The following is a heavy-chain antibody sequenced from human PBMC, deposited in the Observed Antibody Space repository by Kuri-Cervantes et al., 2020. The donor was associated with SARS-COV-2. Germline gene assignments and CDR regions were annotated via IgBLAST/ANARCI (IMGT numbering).Heavy chain of an antibody. V-gene: IGHV3-48*03. CDR2: ISSSGGTI. CDR1: GFTFSSYE. J-gene: IGHJ4*02. D-gene: IGHD2-2*02. Sequence: GGSLRLSCAASGFTFSSYEMNWVRQAPGKGLEWVSYISSSGGTIYYADSVKGRFTISRDNAKNSLYLQMNSLRAEDTAVYYCARDLTDPGYCSSTSCYTEGAFDYWGQGTLVTVSS. CDR3: ARDLTDPGYCSSTSCYTEGAFDY.